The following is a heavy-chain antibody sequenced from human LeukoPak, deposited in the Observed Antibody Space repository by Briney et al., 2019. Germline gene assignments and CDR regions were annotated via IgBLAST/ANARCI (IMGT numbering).Heavy chain of an antibody. CDR1: GFSFRSYW. J-gene: IGHJ5*02. CDR3: AGGSGYLITS. D-gene: IGHD3-9*01. V-gene: IGHV3-7*01. CDR2: IKQDGSEK. Sequence: PGGSLRLSCAATGFSFRSYWMNWVRQAPGKGLEWLAIIKQDGSEKHYKGSVEGRFTISRDNAKNSLHLQMNSLRAEDTAAYYCAGGSGYLITSWGQGTLVTVSS.